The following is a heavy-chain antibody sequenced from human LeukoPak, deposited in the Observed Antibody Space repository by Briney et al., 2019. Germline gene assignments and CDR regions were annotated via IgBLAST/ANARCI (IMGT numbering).Heavy chain of an antibody. CDR3: ARAVGSFDWLPLFDY. CDR1: GGSISSYY. V-gene: IGHV4-59*08. Sequence: SETLSLTCTVSGGSISSYYWSWIRQPPGKGLEWIGNIYHSGITYYTPSLKSRVTISVDTSKNQFYLNLSSVTAADTAVYFCARAVGSFDWLPLFDYWGQGTLVTVSS. J-gene: IGHJ4*02. D-gene: IGHD3-9*01. CDR2: IYHSGIT.